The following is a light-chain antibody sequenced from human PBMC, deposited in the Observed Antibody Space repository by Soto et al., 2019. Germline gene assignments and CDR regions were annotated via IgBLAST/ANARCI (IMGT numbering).Light chain of an antibody. V-gene: IGKV3-20*01. J-gene: IGKJ1*01. Sequence: EIVLTQSPGTLSLSPGERATLSCRASQSVSSSYLAWYQQKPGQAPRLLIYGASSRATGNPDKFSGSGSGTAFTLTISRLEPEDFAAYYCQQYVRSRRAFGRGTKVEIK. CDR2: GAS. CDR3: QQYVRSRRA. CDR1: QSVSSSY.